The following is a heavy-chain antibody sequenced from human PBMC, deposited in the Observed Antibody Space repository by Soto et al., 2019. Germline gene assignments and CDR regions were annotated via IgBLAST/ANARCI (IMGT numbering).Heavy chain of an antibody. V-gene: IGHV3-74*01. CDR2: INADGNYT. J-gene: IGHJ4*01. CDR1: GFTFSIYW. Sequence: EVQLVESGGGLVQPGGSLRLSCAASGFTFSIYWMHWVRQVPGKGLAWVSRINADGNYTSNAYFVKGRFTVSRDNAKKVLYLQMVSLRAEDTDVYFCARGGAYGDYRSEFWGHGTLVTVSS. CDR3: ARGGAYGDYRSEF. D-gene: IGHD4-17*01.